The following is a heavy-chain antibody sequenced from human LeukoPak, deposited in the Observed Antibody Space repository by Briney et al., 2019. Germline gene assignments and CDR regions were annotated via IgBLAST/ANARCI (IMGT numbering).Heavy chain of an antibody. J-gene: IGHJ6*02. Sequence: GGSLRLPCAASGFTFSSYEMNWVRQAPGKGLEWVSYISSSGGTIYYADSVKGRFTISRDNAKNSLYLQMNSLRAEDTAVYYCARGDRSLLLWFGELGPMDVWGQGTTVTVSS. CDR1: GFTFSSYE. V-gene: IGHV3-48*03. D-gene: IGHD3-10*01. CDR2: ISSSGGTI. CDR3: ARGDRSLLLWFGELGPMDV.